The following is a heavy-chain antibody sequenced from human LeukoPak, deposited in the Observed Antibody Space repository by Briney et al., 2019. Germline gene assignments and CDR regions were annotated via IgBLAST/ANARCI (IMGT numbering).Heavy chain of an antibody. Sequence: GGSLRLSCAASGFTFSSYWMSWVRQAPGKGLEWVANIKQDGSEKYYVDSVKGRFTISRDNAKNSLYLQMNSLRAEDTAVYYCARVLKGGAARFYDIWGQGTMVTVSS. CDR1: GFTFSSYW. J-gene: IGHJ3*02. CDR3: ARVLKGGAARFYDI. D-gene: IGHD3-16*01. CDR2: IKQDGSEK. V-gene: IGHV3-7*01.